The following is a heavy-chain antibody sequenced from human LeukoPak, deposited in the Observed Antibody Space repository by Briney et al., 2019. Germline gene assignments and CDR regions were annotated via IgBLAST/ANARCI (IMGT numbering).Heavy chain of an antibody. J-gene: IGHJ4*02. CDR1: GFTFNSYS. D-gene: IGHD3-22*01. Sequence: PGGSLRLSCAASGFTFNSYSMNWVRRAPGKGLEWVSSISSSSYIYYADSVKGRFTTSRDNAKNSLYLQMNSLRAEDTAVYYCASHYDLDFWGQGTLVTVSS. V-gene: IGHV3-21*01. CDR2: ISSSSYI. CDR3: ASHYDLDF.